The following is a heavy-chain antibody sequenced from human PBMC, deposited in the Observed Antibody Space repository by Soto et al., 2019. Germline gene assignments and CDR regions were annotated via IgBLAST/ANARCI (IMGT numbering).Heavy chain of an antibody. CDR2: VSWNSGNI. J-gene: IGHJ4*02. D-gene: IGHD5-18*01. CDR1: GFTVDDYA. CDR3: AKPQSGGYSYGYGLYYFDY. Sequence: SLRLSWAASGFTVDDYAIHWVRQAPGKGLEWVSGVSWNSGNIGYADSVKGRFTISRDNAKNSLYLQMNSLRAEDTALYYCAKPQSGGYSYGYGLYYFDYWGQGALVTVSS. V-gene: IGHV3-9*01.